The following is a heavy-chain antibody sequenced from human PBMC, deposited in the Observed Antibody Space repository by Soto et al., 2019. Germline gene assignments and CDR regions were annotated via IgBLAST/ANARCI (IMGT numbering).Heavy chain of an antibody. Sequence: QVQLVESGGGLVKPGGALRLSCAASGFTFSDNYMSWFRQAPGKGLEWVSHIGSSGSNIFYADSVKGRFTISRDNAKDSLYLQMNSLRGGDTAVYYCARDPRYCRSASCYTDYYYYYMDVWGKGTTVTVSS. V-gene: IGHV3-11*01. CDR2: IGSSGSNI. CDR3: ARDPRYCRSASCYTDYYYYYMDV. CDR1: GFTFSDNY. J-gene: IGHJ6*03. D-gene: IGHD2-2*02.